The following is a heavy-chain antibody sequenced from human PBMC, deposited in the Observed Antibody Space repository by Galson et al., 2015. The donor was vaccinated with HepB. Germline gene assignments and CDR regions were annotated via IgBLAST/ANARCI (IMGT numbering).Heavy chain of an antibody. CDR2: MYNSGDT. CDR1: GFPVSGNY. J-gene: IGHJ4*02. CDR3: ARMYDTSGPMFY. V-gene: IGHV3-53*01. Sequence: SLRLSCAASGFPVSGNYMTWVRQAPGKGLEWVSIMYNSGDTYYTDSVKGRFTISRDISKNTVYLQMSSLRAEDTALHYCARMYDTSGPMFYWGQGTLVTVSS. D-gene: IGHD3-22*01.